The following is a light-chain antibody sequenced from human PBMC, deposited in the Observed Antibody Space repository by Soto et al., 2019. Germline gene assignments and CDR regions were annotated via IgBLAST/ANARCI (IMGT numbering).Light chain of an antibody. Sequence: EIVLPQSPGTLSLSPGETATLSCRASESVASNYLAWYQQKPGQAPRRLMYGAASRATGIPDRFSGSGSGTDFTLSITRLQPEDGAVYYCQQYGSSPWTSGQGTQVEIK. CDR2: GAA. CDR1: ESVASNY. V-gene: IGKV3-20*01. CDR3: QQYGSSPWT. J-gene: IGKJ1*01.